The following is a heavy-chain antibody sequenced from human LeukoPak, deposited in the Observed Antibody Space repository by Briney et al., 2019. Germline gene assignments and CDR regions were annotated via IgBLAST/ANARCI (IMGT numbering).Heavy chain of an antibody. Sequence: TGGSLRLSCAASGFTFSTYAMSWVRQAPGKGLEWVSAIISTSVSTYYADSVKGRFTISRGNSNNTLFLQMNSLRAEDTAICYCTKLPSAWWLGNYFDYWGQGTLVTVSS. V-gene: IGHV3-23*01. CDR2: IISTSVST. CDR3: TKLPSAWWLGNYFDY. CDR1: GFTFSTYA. D-gene: IGHD2-8*02. J-gene: IGHJ4*02.